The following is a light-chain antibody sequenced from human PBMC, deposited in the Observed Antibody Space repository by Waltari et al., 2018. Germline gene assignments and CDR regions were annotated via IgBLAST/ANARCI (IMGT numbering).Light chain of an antibody. CDR3: QQYDNVWT. J-gene: IGKJ1*01. V-gene: IGKV1-33*01. Sequence: DIQMTQSPSSLSASVGDRVTITCQASQDISNYLNLYQQKPGKAPKLLIYDASNLETGVPSRFSGSGSGTDFTFTISSLQPEDIATYYCQQYDNVWTFGQGTKVEIK. CDR2: DAS. CDR1: QDISNY.